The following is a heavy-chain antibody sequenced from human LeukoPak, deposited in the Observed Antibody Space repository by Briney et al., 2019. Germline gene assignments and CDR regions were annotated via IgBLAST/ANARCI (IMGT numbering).Heavy chain of an antibody. V-gene: IGHV4-59*12. D-gene: IGHD1-14*01. CDR3: TRSGLTGMRKYPRADYYYYGMDV. Sequence: PSETLSLTCTVPGGSISGYYRSWIRQPPGKGLEWIGYNYYSGSTNYNPSLKSRVTISVDTSKNQFSLKLTSVTAADTAVYYCTRSGLTGMRKYPRADYYYYGMDVWGQGTAVTVSS. CDR2: NYYSGST. J-gene: IGHJ6*02. CDR1: GGSISGYY.